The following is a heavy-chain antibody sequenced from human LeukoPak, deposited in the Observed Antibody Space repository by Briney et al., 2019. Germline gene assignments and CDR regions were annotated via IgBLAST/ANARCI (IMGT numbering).Heavy chain of an antibody. CDR1: GFTFSSYA. CDR2: ISGSGDNT. CDR3: AKDPTAYSSSLAPDY. D-gene: IGHD6-13*01. Sequence: GGSLRLSCVASGFTFSSYAMSWVRQAPGKGLEWVSIISGSGDNTYYADSVKGRFTISRDNSKNTLYLQMNSLRAEDTAVYYCAKDPTAYSSSLAPDYWGQGTLVTVSS. J-gene: IGHJ4*02. V-gene: IGHV3-23*01.